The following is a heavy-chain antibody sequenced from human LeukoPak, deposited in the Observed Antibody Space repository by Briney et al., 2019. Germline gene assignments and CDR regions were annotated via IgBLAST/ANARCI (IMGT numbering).Heavy chain of an antibody. Sequence: SDTLSLTCTVSGDSISTSKSYWGWIRQPAGNGLEWIGRIYTSGSTNYNPSLKSRVTMSVDTSKNQFSLKLSSVTAADTAVYYCARGEVGATTIDYWGQGTLVTVSS. D-gene: IGHD1-26*01. CDR2: IYTSGST. CDR1: GDSISTSKSY. J-gene: IGHJ4*02. CDR3: ARGEVGATTIDY. V-gene: IGHV4-61*02.